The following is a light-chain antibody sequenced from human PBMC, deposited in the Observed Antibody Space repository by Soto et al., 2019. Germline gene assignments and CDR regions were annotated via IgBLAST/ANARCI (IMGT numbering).Light chain of an antibody. Sequence: EIVMTQSPATLSVSPGERATLVCRASQSVSSNLAWYQQKPGQAPRLLIYGASTRATGIPARFSGSGSGTEFTLTISSLQSEDFAVYYCQQYNIWPPYTFGQGTKLEIK. CDR3: QQYNIWPPYT. CDR2: GAS. J-gene: IGKJ2*01. V-gene: IGKV3-15*01. CDR1: QSVSSN.